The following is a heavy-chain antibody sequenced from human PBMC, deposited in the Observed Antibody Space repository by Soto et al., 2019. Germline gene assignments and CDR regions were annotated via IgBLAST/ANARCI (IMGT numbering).Heavy chain of an antibody. CDR1: GGSVSSGSYY. D-gene: IGHD3-22*01. J-gene: IGHJ3*02. V-gene: IGHV4-61*03. Sequence: QLLESGPGLVKPSETLSLTCTVSGGSVSSGSYYWSWIRQPPGKGLEWIGYIYYTGSTSYNPSLKSRVAISLDASKNHFSLKLSSVTSADTAVYYCARELSHYDSRGYPDAFDIWGQGTKVTVSS. CDR3: ARELSHYDSRGYPDAFDI. CDR2: IYYTGST.